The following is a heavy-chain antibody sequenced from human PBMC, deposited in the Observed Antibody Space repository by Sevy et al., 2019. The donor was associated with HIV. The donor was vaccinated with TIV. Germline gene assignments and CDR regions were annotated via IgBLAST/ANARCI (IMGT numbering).Heavy chain of an antibody. V-gene: IGHV3-23*01. CDR1: GFTFSNYG. CDR3: ARRDSANSFEI. J-gene: IGHJ3*02. CDR2: ILAGGGST. D-gene: IGHD1-26*01. Sequence: GGSLRLSCAASGFTFSNYGMSWVRQAPGKGLEWVSSILAGGGSTYYADSVKGRFTISRDNSKITLFLQMNSLRAEDTAVYYCARRDSANSFEIWGQGTMVTVS.